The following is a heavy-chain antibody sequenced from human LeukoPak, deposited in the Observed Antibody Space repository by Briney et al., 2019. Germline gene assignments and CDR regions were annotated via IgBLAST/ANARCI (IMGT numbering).Heavy chain of an antibody. CDR1: GYTFTSYG. D-gene: IGHD3-3*01. Sequence: ASVKVSCKASGYTFTSYGISWVRQAPGQGLEWMGWISAYNGNTNYAQKLQGRVTMTTDTSTSTAYMELRSLRSDDTAVYYCARQDNYDFWSGFPGQFDYWGQGTLVTVSS. CDR2: ISAYNGNT. J-gene: IGHJ4*02. CDR3: ARQDNYDFWSGFPGQFDY. V-gene: IGHV1-18*01.